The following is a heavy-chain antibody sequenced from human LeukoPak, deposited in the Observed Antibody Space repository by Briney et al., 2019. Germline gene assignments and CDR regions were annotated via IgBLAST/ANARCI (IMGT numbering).Heavy chain of an antibody. CDR2: IKQDGSEK. D-gene: IGHD1-14*01. CDR1: GFTFSSYW. V-gene: IGHV3-7*01. J-gene: IGHJ5*02. CDR3: ARTGGVKYNWFDP. Sequence: GGSLRLSCAASGFTFSSYWMSWVRQAPGKGLEWVANIKQDGSEKYYVDSVKGRFTISRDNAKSSLYLQMNSLRAEDTAVYYCARTGGVKYNWFDPWGQGTLVTVSS.